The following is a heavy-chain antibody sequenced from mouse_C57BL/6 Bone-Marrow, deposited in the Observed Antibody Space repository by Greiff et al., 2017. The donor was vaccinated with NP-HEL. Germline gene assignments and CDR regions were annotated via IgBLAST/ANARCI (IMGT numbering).Heavy chain of an antibody. D-gene: IGHD1-1*01. Sequence: EVKLQQSGPVLVKPGASVKMSCKASGYTFTDYYMNWVKQSHGKSLEWIGVINPYNGGTSYNQKFKGKATLTVDKSSSTAYMELNSLTSEDSAVYYCARITTVVDYWGKGTTLTVSS. CDR1: GYTFTDYY. V-gene: IGHV1-19*01. CDR2: INPYNGGT. CDR3: ARITTVVDY. J-gene: IGHJ2*01.